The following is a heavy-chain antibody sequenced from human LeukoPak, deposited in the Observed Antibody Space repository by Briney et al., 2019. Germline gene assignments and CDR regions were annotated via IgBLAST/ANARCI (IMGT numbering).Heavy chain of an antibody. J-gene: IGHJ5*02. CDR2: ISGSGSST. CDR1: GFTFSSYG. CDR3: AKDRHAPGRYCSSTICFPFDP. D-gene: IGHD2-2*01. V-gene: IGHV3-23*01. Sequence: GGSLRLSCAASGFTFSSYGMNWVRQAPGKGLEWVSGISGSGSSTYYADSVKGRFTISRDNSKSTLYLQMNSLRAEDTAVYYCAKDRHAPGRYCSSTICFPFDPWGQGTLVTVSS.